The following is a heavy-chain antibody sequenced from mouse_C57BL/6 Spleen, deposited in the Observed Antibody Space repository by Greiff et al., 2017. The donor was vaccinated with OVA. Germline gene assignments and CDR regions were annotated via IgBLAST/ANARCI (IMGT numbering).Heavy chain of an antibody. CDR1: GYTFTSYW. CDR3: ARRKGITTVVADYAMDY. Sequence: VQLQQPGAELVKPGASVKLSCKASGYTFTSYWMHWVKQRPGRGLEWIGRIDPNRGGTKYNEKFKSKATLTVDKPSSTAYMQLSSLTSEDSAVYYCARRKGITTVVADYAMDYWGQGTSVTVSS. J-gene: IGHJ4*01. V-gene: IGHV1-72*01. D-gene: IGHD1-1*01. CDR2: IDPNRGGT.